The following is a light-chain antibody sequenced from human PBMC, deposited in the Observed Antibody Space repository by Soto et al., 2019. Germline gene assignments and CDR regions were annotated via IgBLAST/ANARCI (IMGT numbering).Light chain of an antibody. CDR1: RDIRNY. CDR3: QQYADVPRT. Sequence: IQMTQSQSSLSASVGDIVTISCQTSRDIRNYVNWYQQKPGKAPQLLIYERSNLESGVPPRFSGRGSGTNLTLTISSLQPEDVATYYCQQYADVPRTFGQGTKV. CDR2: ERS. V-gene: IGKV1-33*01. J-gene: IGKJ1*01.